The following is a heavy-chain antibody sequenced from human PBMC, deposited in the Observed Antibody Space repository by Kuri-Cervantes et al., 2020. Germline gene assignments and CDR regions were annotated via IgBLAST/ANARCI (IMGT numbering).Heavy chain of an antibody. V-gene: IGHV4-59*08. CDR2: IYYSGST. CDR1: GGSINTYY. CDR3: GGTMVRGVIMADY. J-gene: IGHJ4*02. Sequence: SETLSLTCTVPGGSINTYYWTWIRQPPGKGLEWIGYIYYSGSTNYNPSLKSRVTISLDTSKNQFSLKLSSVTAADTAVYYCGGTMVRGVIMADYWGQGTLVTVSS. D-gene: IGHD3-10*01.